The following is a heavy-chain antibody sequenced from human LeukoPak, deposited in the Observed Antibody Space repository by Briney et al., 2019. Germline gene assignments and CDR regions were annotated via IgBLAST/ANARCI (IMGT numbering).Heavy chain of an antibody. CDR1: GFTFSSHS. Sequence: CGSLRLSCAASGFTFSSHSMSWVRQAPGKGLEWVANIKQDGSEKYYVYSVKGRFTISRDNAKDSLFLQMNSLRAEDTAVYYCARDSKPYDSSGYYTWGQGT. CDR3: ARDSKPYDSSGYYT. V-gene: IGHV3-7*05. CDR2: IKQDGSEK. D-gene: IGHD3-22*01. J-gene: IGHJ5*02.